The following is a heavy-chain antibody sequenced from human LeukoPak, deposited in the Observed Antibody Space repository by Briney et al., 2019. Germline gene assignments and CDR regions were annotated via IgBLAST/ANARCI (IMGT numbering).Heavy chain of an antibody. CDR3: ARAPSEIGGYYPEYFRH. Sequence: GGSLRLSCAASGFTFSTYWMHWVRQAPGKGLVWVSRIQSDGSTNYADSVKGRFTISRDNAKNTVSLQMNSLRPEDTGVYYCARAPSEIGGYYPEYFRHWGQGTLVTVSS. J-gene: IGHJ1*01. CDR2: IQSDGST. V-gene: IGHV3-74*01. CDR1: GFTFSTYW. D-gene: IGHD3-22*01.